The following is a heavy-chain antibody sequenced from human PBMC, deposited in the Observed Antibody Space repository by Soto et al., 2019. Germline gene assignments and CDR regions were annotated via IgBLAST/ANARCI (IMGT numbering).Heavy chain of an antibody. CDR3: AKGIEWIRGIVVVPAQDAFDI. CDR1: GFTFSSYA. CDR2: ISGSGGST. Sequence: PGGSLRLSCAASGFTFSSYAMSWVRQAPGKGLEWVSAISGSGGSTYYADSVKGRFTISRDNSKNTLYLQMNSLRAEDTAVYYCAKGIEWIRGIVVVPAQDAFDIWGQGTMVTVSS. D-gene: IGHD2-2*01. V-gene: IGHV3-23*01. J-gene: IGHJ3*02.